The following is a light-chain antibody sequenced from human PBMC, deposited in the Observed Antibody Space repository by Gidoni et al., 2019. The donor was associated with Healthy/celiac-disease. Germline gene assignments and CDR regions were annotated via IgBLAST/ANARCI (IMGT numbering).Light chain of an antibody. CDR3: QQYGSSPWT. V-gene: IGKV3-20*01. CDR2: GAS. CDR1: QSVSSSY. J-gene: IGKJ1*01. Sequence: EMVLTQSPGTLSLSPGERATLSCRASQSVSSSYLAWYQQKPGQAPLLLIYGASSRATGLPARFSGSGSGTDFTLTISRLEPEDFAVYYCQQYGSSPWTFGQGTKVEIK.